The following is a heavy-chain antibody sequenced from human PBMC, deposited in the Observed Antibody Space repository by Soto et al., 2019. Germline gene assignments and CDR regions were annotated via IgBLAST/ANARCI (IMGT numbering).Heavy chain of an antibody. CDR2: IYYSGST. J-gene: IGHJ6*02. CDR3: ERQESFYFSVGVVPSGTHV. CDR1: GGSISSSSYY. D-gene: IGHD2-8*01. Sequence: PEKLSLTCTVSGGSISSSSYYWGWIRQPPGKGLEWIGSIYYSGSTYYNPSLKSRVTISVDTSKNQFSLKLNSVTAADTAVYYRERQESFYFSVGVVPSGTHVWCPGPSVSLSS. V-gene: IGHV4-39*01.